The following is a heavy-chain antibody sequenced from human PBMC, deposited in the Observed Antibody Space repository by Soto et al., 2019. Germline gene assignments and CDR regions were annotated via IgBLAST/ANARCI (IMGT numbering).Heavy chain of an antibody. Sequence: SVKVSCKASGFTFTSSTMQWVRQARGQRLEWVGWIVVGIGNTNYAQKFQGRVTITRDMSTSTAYMELSSLRSEDTAVYYCAAGKYDFWSGYDYWGQGTQVTVSS. CDR2: IVVGIGNT. CDR3: AAGKYDFWSGYDY. D-gene: IGHD3-3*01. J-gene: IGHJ4*02. V-gene: IGHV1-58*02. CDR1: GFTFTSST.